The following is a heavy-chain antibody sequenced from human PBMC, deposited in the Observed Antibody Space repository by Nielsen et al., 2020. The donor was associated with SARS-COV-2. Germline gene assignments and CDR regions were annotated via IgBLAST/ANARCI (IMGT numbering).Heavy chain of an antibody. Sequence: ASVKVSCKASGYTFINYGVTWVRQAPGQGLEWMGWISAYNGNTNYAQKFQGRVTMTTDTSTSTMTTDTSTSTVYIEVSSLRSEDTAVYYCARAPSDYYGMDVWGQGTTVTVSS. D-gene: IGHD3-3*01. CDR1: GYTFINYG. CDR3: ARAPSDYYGMDV. CDR2: ISAYNGNT. V-gene: IGHV1-18*01. J-gene: IGHJ6*02.